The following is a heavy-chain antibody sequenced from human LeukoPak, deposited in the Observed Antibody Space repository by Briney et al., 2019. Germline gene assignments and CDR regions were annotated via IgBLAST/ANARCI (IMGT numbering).Heavy chain of an antibody. J-gene: IGHJ4*02. D-gene: IGHD2-15*01. CDR3: ARGQLNNKIVVVVAATRGYFDY. CDR1: GGSFSGYY. Sequence: SETLSLTCAVYGGSFSGYYWSWIRQPPGKGLEWIGGINHSGSTNYNPSLKSRVTISVDTSKNQFSLKLSSVTAADTAVYYCARGQLNNKIVVVVAATRGYFDYWGQGTLVTVSS. V-gene: IGHV4-34*01. CDR2: INHSGST.